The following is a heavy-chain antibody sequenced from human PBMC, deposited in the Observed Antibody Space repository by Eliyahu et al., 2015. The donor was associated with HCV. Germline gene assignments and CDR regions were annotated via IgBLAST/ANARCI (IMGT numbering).Heavy chain of an antibody. D-gene: IGHD6-13*01. CDR2: ISYDGSNK. Sequence: QVQLVESGGGVVQPGRSXRLSCAASGFTFSSYGMHWVRQAPGKGLEWVAVISYDGSNKYYADSVKGRFTISRDNSKNTLYLQMNSLRAEDTAVYFCAKGPYSSSWWGQGTLVTVSS. CDR3: AKGPYSSSW. J-gene: IGHJ4*02. V-gene: IGHV3-30*18. CDR1: GFTFSSYG.